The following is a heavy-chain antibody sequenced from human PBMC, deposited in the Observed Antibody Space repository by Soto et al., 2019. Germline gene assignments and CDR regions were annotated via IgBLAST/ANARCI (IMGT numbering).Heavy chain of an antibody. CDR1: GLAFSKNT. CDR3: ARDPAGQSYYYYCGMDA. CDR2: IGGTGGFVT. Sequence: SGLAFSKNTISRVRQAPGKGLEWVSTIGGTGGFVTYYADSVKGRFTISRDNAKNSLYLQMNSLRAEDTAVYYCARDPAGQSYYYYCGMDAWCQVTTVSVS. J-gene: IGHJ6*02. V-gene: IGHV3-21*01.